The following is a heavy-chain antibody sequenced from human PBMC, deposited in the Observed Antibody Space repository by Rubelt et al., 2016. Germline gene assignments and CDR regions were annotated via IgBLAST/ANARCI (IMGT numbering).Heavy chain of an antibody. V-gene: IGHV1-46*01. D-gene: IGHD2-21*02. CDR3: ARAYCGSDCYPRGYFQP. Sequence: SGAEVKRPGASVKVSCKASGYTFISYNMHWVRQAPRQGPEWMGGISPSGGSTSYAQKFQGRVTMTRDTSTSTVFMELSSLRSEDTAVYYCARAYCGSDCYPRGYFQPWGQGTLVTVSS. J-gene: IGHJ1*01. CDR1: GYTFISYN. CDR2: ISPSGGST.